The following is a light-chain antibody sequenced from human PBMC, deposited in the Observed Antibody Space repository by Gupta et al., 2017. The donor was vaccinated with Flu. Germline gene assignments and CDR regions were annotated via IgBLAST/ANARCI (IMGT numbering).Light chain of an antibody. CDR1: KSGSVY. CDR3: QGAACSNEDV. Sequence: GKTARSTWGGKKSGSVYVNWYRQNPAHALVLFIFKDSNSSAVITGRFSGSNSTNTATLTIRAAKEEDDADYYSQGAACSNEDVFGGGTTLTVL. CDR2: KDS. V-gene: IGLV3-9*01. J-gene: IGLJ3*02.